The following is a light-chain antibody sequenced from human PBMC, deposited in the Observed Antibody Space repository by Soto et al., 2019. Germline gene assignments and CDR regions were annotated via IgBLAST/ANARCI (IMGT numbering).Light chain of an antibody. V-gene: IGKV1-5*01. J-gene: IGKJ1*01. CDR3: QQYNSYAT. CDR1: QSISSW. CDR2: DAS. Sequence: DIQMTQSPSTLSASVGDRVTIPCRASQSISSWLAWYQQKPGKAPKLLIYDASRLESGVPSRFSGSGSGTEFTLTISSLQPDDFATYYCQQYNSYATFGQGTKVDIK.